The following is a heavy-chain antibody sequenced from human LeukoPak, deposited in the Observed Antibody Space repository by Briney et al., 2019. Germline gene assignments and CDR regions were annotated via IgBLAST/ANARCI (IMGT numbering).Heavy chain of an antibody. CDR3: TREGGCSGGSCYRFDP. V-gene: IGHV1-46*03. CDR2: IAPSDGGT. D-gene: IGHD2-15*01. J-gene: IGHJ5*02. Sequence: GASVKVSCKTSGYTFTSYYMHWVRQAPGQGLEWMGAIAPSDGGTNYAQKFQGRVTTTRDTSTSTVYMDLSSLRSEDTAVYYCTREGGCSGGSCYRFDPWGQGALVTVSS. CDR1: GYTFTSYY.